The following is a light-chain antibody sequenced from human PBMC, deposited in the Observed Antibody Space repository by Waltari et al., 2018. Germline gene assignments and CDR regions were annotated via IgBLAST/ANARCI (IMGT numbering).Light chain of an antibody. J-gene: IGKJ4*01. CDR3: QQANSFPLT. CDR1: QDISTW. CDR2: GAS. Sequence: DLQMTQSPSSLSASFGALLIITCRASQDISTWLAWYQQRVGKAPTLLIYGASSLQSGVPSRFSGSRSGTDFTLTISSLQPEDFATYYCQQANSFPLTFGGGTKVDI. V-gene: IGKV1-12*01.